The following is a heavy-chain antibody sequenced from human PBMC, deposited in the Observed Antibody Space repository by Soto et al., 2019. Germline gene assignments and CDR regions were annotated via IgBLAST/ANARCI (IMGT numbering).Heavy chain of an antibody. Sequence: ASVKVSCKASGYGINNYGITWVRQAPGQGLEWMGWISPYNGHTNYAQKLQGRVTMTTDTSTSTAYMELRSLRSDDTAVYYCARHRNFFDYWGQGTLVTVSS. J-gene: IGHJ4*02. CDR3: ARHRNFFDY. CDR1: GYGINNYG. CDR2: ISPYNGHT. V-gene: IGHV1-18*01.